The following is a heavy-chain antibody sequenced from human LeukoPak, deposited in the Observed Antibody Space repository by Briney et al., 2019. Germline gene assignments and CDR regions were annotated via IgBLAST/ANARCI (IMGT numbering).Heavy chain of an antibody. J-gene: IGHJ6*02. CDR1: GFTFSIYW. Sequence: GGSLRLSCAASGFTFSIYWMTWVRQAPGKGLEWVANIKEDGSEKYYVDSVKGRITISRDNGKNSLYLQMNSLRAEDTAVYYCARDVTPPYSSSRKVNYGMDVWGHGTSVTVSS. D-gene: IGHD6-13*01. V-gene: IGHV3-7*04. CDR2: IKEDGSEK. CDR3: ARDVTPPYSSSRKVNYGMDV.